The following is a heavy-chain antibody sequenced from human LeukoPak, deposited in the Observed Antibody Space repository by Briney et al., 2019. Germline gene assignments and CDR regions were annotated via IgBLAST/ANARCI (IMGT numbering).Heavy chain of an antibody. CDR3: ARAFQVVFDY. Sequence: TSETLSLTCGVYGGSFSGYYWSWIRQPPGKGLEWIGEINHSGSTNYNPSLKSRVTISVDTSKNLFSLRLSFVTAADTAVYYCARAFQVVFDYWGQGTLVTVSS. J-gene: IGHJ4*02. D-gene: IGHD2-15*01. CDR1: GGSFSGYY. CDR2: INHSGST. V-gene: IGHV4-34*01.